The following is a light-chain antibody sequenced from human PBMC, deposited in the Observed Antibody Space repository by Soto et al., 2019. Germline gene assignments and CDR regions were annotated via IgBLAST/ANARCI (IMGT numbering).Light chain of an antibody. CDR3: SSYTSSSTRPMV. J-gene: IGLJ2*01. CDR1: SSDVGGYNY. V-gene: IGLV2-14*01. Sequence: QSALTQPASVSGSPGQSITISCTGTSSDVGGYNYVSWYQQHPGKAPKLMIYDVSNRPSGVSNRFSGSKSGNTASLTISGLQAEHEADYYCSSYTSSSTRPMVFGGGTKVTVL. CDR2: DVS.